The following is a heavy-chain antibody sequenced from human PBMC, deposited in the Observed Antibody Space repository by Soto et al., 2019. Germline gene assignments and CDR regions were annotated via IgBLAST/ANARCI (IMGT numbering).Heavy chain of an antibody. Sequence: GGSLRLSCAASGFTFSSYGMHWVRQAPGKGLEWVAVISYDGSNKYYADSVKGRFTISRDNSKNTLYLQMNSLRAEDTAVYYCAIEKVGAPSVHVFDIWGQGTMVTVS. J-gene: IGHJ3*02. CDR2: ISYDGSNK. D-gene: IGHD1-26*01. V-gene: IGHV3-30*03. CDR1: GFTFSSYG. CDR3: AIEKVGAPSVHVFDI.